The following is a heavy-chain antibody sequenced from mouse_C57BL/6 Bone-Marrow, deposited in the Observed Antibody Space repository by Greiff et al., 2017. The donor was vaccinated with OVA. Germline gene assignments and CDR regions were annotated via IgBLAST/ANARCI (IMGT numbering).Heavy chain of an antibody. CDR1: GFTFTDYY. Sequence: EVKLMESGGGLVQPGGSLSLSCAASGFTFTDYYMSWVRQPPGTALEWLGFIRNKANGYTTEYSASVKGRFTISRDNSQSSLYLQMNALRAEDSATYYGARDYYGSSHWYFDVWGTGTTVTVSS. V-gene: IGHV7-3*01. J-gene: IGHJ1*03. D-gene: IGHD1-1*01. CDR2: IRNKANGYTT. CDR3: ARDYYGSSHWYFDV.